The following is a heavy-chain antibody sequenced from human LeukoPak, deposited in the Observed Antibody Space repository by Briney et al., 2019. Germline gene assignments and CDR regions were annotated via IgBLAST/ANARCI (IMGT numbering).Heavy chain of an antibody. CDR2: VSPSGGST. J-gene: IGHJ6*04. CDR3: AELGITMIGGV. D-gene: IGHD3-10*02. Sequence: PGGSLRLSCAASGFTFSSYGMSWVRRAPGKGLEWVSAVSPSGGSTYYAASVKGRFTISRDNSKNTLYLLMNSLRAEDTAVYYCAELGITMIGGVWGKGTTVTISS. V-gene: IGHV3-23*01. CDR1: GFTFSSYG.